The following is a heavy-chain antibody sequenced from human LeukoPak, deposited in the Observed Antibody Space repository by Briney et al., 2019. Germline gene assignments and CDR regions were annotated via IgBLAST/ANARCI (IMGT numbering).Heavy chain of an antibody. D-gene: IGHD5-24*01. Sequence: RASVKVSCKASGGTFSSYAISWVRQAPGQGLEWMGGIIPIFGTANYAQKFQGRVTITTDESTSTAYMELSSLRSEDTAVYYCASRNEARWLQLKDYYYYMDVWGKGTTVTVSS. J-gene: IGHJ6*03. V-gene: IGHV1-69*05. CDR1: GGTFSSYA. CDR2: IIPIFGTA. CDR3: ASRNEARWLQLKDYYYYMDV.